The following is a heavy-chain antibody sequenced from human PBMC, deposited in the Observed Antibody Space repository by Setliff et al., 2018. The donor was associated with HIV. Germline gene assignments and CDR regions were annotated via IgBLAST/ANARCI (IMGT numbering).Heavy chain of an antibody. V-gene: IGHV4-39*01. CDR2: IYYSGNT. Sequence: PSETLSLTCSVSGGSISGSSYYWGWIRQPPGKGLEWIGSIYYSGNTYYSPSLKTRVTLSVDTSKSQFSLKLSSVTAADTAVYYCARVATGPESFDIWGQGTMVTVSS. D-gene: IGHD3-9*01. J-gene: IGHJ3*02. CDR1: GGSISGSSYY. CDR3: ARVATGPESFDI.